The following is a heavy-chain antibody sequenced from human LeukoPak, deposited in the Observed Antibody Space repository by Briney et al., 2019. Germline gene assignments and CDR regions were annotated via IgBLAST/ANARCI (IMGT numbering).Heavy chain of an antibody. CDR3: ARNLFGDYFLDY. CDR1: GFTLSGYS. CDR2: IRSSSGTI. V-gene: IGHV3-48*04. Sequence: GGSLRLSCVASGFTLSGYSMSWVRQTPGKGLEWVSYIRSSSGTIYYADSVRGRFTISRDNAKNSLYLQMNSLRAEDTAVYFCARNLFGDYFLDYWGQGTLVTVS. D-gene: IGHD4-17*01. J-gene: IGHJ4*02.